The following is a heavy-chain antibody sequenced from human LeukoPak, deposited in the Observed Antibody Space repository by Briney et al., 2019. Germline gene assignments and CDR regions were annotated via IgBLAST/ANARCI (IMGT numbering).Heavy chain of an antibody. V-gene: IGHV3-23*01. D-gene: IGHD3-10*01. J-gene: IGHJ6*02. CDR2: ISGSGGST. CDR1: GFTFSSYA. Sequence: TGGSLRLSCAASGFTFSSYAMSWVRQAPGKGLEWVSAISGSGGSTYYADSVKGRFTISRDNSKNTLYLQMNSLRAEDTAVYCCAKDASVRLYYYYYGMDVWGQGTTVTVSS. CDR3: AKDASVRLYYYYYGMDV.